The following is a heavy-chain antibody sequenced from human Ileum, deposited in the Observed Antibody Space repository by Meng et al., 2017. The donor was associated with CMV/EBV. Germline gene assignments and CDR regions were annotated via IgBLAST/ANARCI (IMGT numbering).Heavy chain of an antibody. D-gene: IGHD3-22*01. CDR3: ARGHYDSF. V-gene: IGHV3-11*05. CDR1: VFSFSYFH. J-gene: IGHJ4*02. Sequence: VGSVVVLLIARGFLSLSCRVSVFSFSYFHMYGFRQAPGKWPELFSFISRDNTYTNYADSVKCRFTISRDNATNLLFLHMTSLRVEDKALNYCARGHYDSFWGRGTLVTVSS. CDR2: ISRDNTYT.